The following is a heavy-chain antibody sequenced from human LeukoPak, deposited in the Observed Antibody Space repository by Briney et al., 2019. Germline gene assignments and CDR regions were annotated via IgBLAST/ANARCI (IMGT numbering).Heavy chain of an antibody. D-gene: IGHD1-26*01. J-gene: IGHJ3*02. CDR3: AKTPSGSYADAFDI. V-gene: IGHV3-9*03. Sequence: GGSLRLSCAASGFTFDDYAMHWVRQAPGKGLEWVSGISWNSGSIGYADPVKGRFTISRDNAKNSLYLQMNSLRAEDMALYYCAKTPSGSYADAFDIWGQGTMVTVSS. CDR2: ISWNSGSI. CDR1: GFTFDDYA.